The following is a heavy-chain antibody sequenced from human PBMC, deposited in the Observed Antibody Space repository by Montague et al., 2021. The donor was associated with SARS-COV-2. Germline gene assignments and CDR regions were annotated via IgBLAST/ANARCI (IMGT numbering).Heavy chain of an antibody. CDR1: GGSISSYY. Sequence: SETLSLTCTVSGGSISSYYWSWIRQPPGKGLEWIGYIYHSGSTNXXPSLKSRVTISVDTSKNQFSLKLSSVTAADTAVYYCARWGLYGGNPGDGAFDIWGQGTMVTVSS. CDR2: IYHSGST. V-gene: IGHV4-59*01. J-gene: IGHJ3*02. CDR3: ARWGLYGGNPGDGAFDI. D-gene: IGHD4-23*01.